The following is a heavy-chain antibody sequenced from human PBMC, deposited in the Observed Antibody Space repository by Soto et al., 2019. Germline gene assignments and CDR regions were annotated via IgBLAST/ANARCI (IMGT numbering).Heavy chain of an antibody. V-gene: IGHV3-53*04. D-gene: IGHD1-26*01. Sequence: EVQLVESGGGLVQPGGSLRLSCAASGLSVSDNYMSWVRQDPGKGLEWVSVIYSGGKIEYTDSVKDRFTISRDTSTNTPYLQMNSLRTEDKGMYDCARAVYSGELGYWGQGTLVIVSS. CDR1: GLSVSDNY. J-gene: IGHJ4*02. CDR2: IYSGGKI. CDR3: ARAVYSGELGY.